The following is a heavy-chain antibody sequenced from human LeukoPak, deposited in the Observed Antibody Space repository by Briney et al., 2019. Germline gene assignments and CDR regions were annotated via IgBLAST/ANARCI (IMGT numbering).Heavy chain of an antibody. D-gene: IGHD3-22*01. V-gene: IGHV3-48*01. Sequence: GGSLRLSCAASGFTFSSYSMNWVRQAPGKGLEWVXXXXXSSSTIYYADSVKGRFTISRDNAKNSLYLQMNSLRAEDTAVYYCAREYDSSGYYQYYFDYWGQGTLVTVSS. CDR2: XXXSSSTI. CDR3: AREYDSSGYYQYYFDY. CDR1: GFTFSSYS. J-gene: IGHJ4*02.